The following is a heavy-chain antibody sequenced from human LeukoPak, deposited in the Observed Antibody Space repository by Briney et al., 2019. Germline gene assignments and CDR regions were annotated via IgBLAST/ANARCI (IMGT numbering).Heavy chain of an antibody. CDR1: GFTFSSYS. D-gene: IGHD5-18*01. Sequence: GGSLRLSCAASGFTFSSYSMNWVRQAPGKGLEWVSSISSSSSYIYYADSVKGRFTISRDNSKNTLYLQMNSLRAEDTTMYYCTREWIQLWFDYWGQGTLVTVSS. CDR3: TREWIQLWFDY. J-gene: IGHJ4*02. V-gene: IGHV3-21*01. CDR2: ISSSSSYI.